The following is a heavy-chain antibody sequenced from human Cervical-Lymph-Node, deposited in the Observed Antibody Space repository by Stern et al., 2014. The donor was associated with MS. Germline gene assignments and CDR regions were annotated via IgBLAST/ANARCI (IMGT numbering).Heavy chain of an antibody. D-gene: IGHD1-26*01. CDR1: GGPIGSGTYY. CDR2: IYNSGST. Sequence: VQLLESGPGLVKPSQTLALTCTVSGGPIGSGTYYWSWIRQPAGKGLEGIGRIYNSGSTSYNPSLKSRVTMSLDTSKNPFSLKLSSVTAADTAVYYCARDDAVGATRYHYAMDVWGQGTTVTVSS. CDR3: ARDDAVGATRYHYAMDV. V-gene: IGHV4-61*02. J-gene: IGHJ6*02.